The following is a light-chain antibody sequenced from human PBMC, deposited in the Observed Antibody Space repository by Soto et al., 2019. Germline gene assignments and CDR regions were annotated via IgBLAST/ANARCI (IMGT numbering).Light chain of an antibody. V-gene: IGKV2-30*01. CDR3: MQGTHWPPYT. Sequence: DVVMTQSPLSLPVTLGQPASISCRSSQSLAYSDGNTYLNWFQQRPGQSPRRLIYKVSNRDSGVPDSFGGSGSGTDFTLKVSRVEAEDVGVYYCMQGTHWPPYTFGQGTKLEIK. CDR2: KVS. J-gene: IGKJ2*01. CDR1: QSLAYSDGNTY.